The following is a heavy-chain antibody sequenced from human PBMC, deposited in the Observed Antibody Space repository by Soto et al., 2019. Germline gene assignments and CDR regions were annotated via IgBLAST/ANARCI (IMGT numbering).Heavy chain of an antibody. J-gene: IGHJ4*02. CDR2: INPGGSEK. V-gene: IGHV3-7*01. D-gene: IGHD2-2*01. CDR1: RFTFSSYW. CDR3: ARDKGYLDS. Sequence: EVQLVESGGGLVQPGGSLRLSCAASRFTFSSYWMSWVRQAPGKGLEWVANINPGGSEKFYVDSVKDRFTISRDNAKNSLYLQMNSLRAEDTAVYYCARDKGYLDSWGQGTLVTVSS.